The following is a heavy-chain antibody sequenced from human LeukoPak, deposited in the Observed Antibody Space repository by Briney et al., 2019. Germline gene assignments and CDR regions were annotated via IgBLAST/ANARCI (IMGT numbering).Heavy chain of an antibody. D-gene: IGHD3-22*01. CDR1: GGSISSYY. CDR2: IYTSGST. V-gene: IGHV4-4*07. CDR3: ASFTDSSGYPTGDFDV. J-gene: IGHJ2*01. Sequence: PSETLSLTCAVSGGSISSYYWSWIRQPAGKGLEWIGRIYTSGSTNYNPSLKSRVTISVDTSKNQFSLKLSSVTAADTAVYYCASFTDSSGYPTGDFDVWGRGTLVTVSS.